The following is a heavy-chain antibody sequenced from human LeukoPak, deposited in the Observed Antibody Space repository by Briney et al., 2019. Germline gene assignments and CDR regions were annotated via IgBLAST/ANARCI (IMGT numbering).Heavy chain of an antibody. J-gene: IGHJ5*02. D-gene: IGHD1-26*01. V-gene: IGHV3-48*01. CDR3: ARGGVGATTYVWFDP. CDR2: ISSSSSTI. Sequence: GSLRLSCSASGFTFSSYSMNWGRQAPGKGLEWVSYISSSSSTIYYADSVKGRFTISRDNAKNSLYLQMNSLRAEDTAVYYCARGGVGATTYVWFDPWGQGTLVTVSS. CDR1: GFTFSSYS.